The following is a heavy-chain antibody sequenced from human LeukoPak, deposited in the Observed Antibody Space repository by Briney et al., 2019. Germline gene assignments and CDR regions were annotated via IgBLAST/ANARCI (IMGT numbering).Heavy chain of an antibody. J-gene: IGHJ5*02. D-gene: IGHD3-10*01. CDR2: IYHSGST. CDR3: ARVAGSGSLLPNWFDP. V-gene: IGHV4-4*02. CDR1: GGSISSSNW. Sequence: PSETLSLTCAVSGGSISSSNWWSWVRQPPGKGLEWIGEIYHSGSTNYNPSLKSRVTISVDKSKNQFSLKLSSVTAADTAVYYCARVAGSGSLLPNWFDPWGQGTLVTVSS.